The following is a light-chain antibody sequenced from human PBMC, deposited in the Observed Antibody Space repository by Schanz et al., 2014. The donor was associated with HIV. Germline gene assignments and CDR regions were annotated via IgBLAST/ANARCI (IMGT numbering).Light chain of an antibody. J-gene: IGLJ3*02. CDR3: SAWDDSLNGWV. V-gene: IGLV2-8*01. Sequence: QSVLTQPPSASGSPGQSVTISCTGTSSDVGGHNYVSWYQHHPGKAPKLIIFEVSERPSGVPDRFSGSKSGNTASLTVSGLQAEDEADYYCSAWDDSLNGWVFGGGTKLTVL. CDR1: SSDVGGHNY. CDR2: EVS.